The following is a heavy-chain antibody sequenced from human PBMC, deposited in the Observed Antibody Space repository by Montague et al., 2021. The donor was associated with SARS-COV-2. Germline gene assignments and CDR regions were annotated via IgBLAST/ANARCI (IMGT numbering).Heavy chain of an antibody. V-gene: IGHV4-39*01. J-gene: IGHJ4*02. CDR2: ISYTGRT. Sequence: SETLSLTCTVPGGSISSPDYYWGWIRQSPGKGLEWIGSISYTGRTYYNPSLRSRVSFSMDTSKDHFYLSLSSVTVADTAVYFCARQLPSYCATNKCYPYYFDGWGQGALVTVSS. D-gene: IGHD2-8*01. CDR3: ARQLPSYCATNKCYPYYFDG. CDR1: GGSISSPDYY.